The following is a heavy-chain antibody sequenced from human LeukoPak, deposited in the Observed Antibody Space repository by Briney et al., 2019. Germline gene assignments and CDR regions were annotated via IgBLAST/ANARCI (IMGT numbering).Heavy chain of an antibody. CDR3: ARGDSSGGSDAFDI. CDR2: IWYDGSNQ. D-gene: IGHD3-22*01. CDR1: GFTFGDYG. Sequence: GGSLRLSCAASGFTFGDYGMHWVRQAPGKGLEWVAVIWYDGSNQYYADSVKGRFTISRDNSWNTLYLQMNSLRAEDTAMYYCARGDSSGGSDAFDIWAKGQWLPSLQ. J-gene: IGHJ3*02. V-gene: IGHV3-33*01.